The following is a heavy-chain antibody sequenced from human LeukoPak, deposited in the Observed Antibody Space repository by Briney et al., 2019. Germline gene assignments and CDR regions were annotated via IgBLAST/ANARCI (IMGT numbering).Heavy chain of an antibody. CDR1: GGSISSYY. D-gene: IGHD2-15*01. V-gene: IGHV4-4*07. Sequence: PSETLSLTCTVSGGSISSYYWSWIRQPAGKGLEWIGRIYTSGSTNYNPSLKSRITMSVDTSKNQSSLKLNSVTAADTAVYYCARGRRYCSSGSCYSSWFDPWGRGTLVTVSS. J-gene: IGHJ5*02. CDR3: ARGRRYCSSGSCYSSWFDP. CDR2: IYTSGST.